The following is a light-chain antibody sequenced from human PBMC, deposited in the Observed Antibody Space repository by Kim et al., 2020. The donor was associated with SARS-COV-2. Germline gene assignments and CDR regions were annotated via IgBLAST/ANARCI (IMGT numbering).Light chain of an antibody. V-gene: IGKV3-20*01. CDR3: QQYGGSPMYT. J-gene: IGKJ2*01. CDR2: STS. Sequence: SPGERATLSCRASRTTSSSSLAWYQQKPGQAPRLLIYSTSIRATGIPDRFSGSGSGTDFTLTVNRLEPEDFAVYYCQQYGGSPMYTFGQGTKLEI. CDR1: RTTSSSS.